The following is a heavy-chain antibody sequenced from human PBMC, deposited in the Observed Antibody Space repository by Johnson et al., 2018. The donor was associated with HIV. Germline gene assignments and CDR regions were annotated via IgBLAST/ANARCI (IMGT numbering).Heavy chain of an antibody. D-gene: IGHD2-15*01. Sequence: MQLVESGGGVVQPGRSLRLSCAASKLTFSNYAMTWVRQAPGKGLEWVSGINWNGGTTAYADSVQVRFTISSDNAKNSLFFQMNSLRAEDTACYYCAGVRWYWHGGSLYRWGTFDIWGQGTMVTVS. V-gene: IGHV3-20*04. CDR2: INWNGGTT. J-gene: IGHJ3*02. CDR3: AGVRWYWHGGSLYRWGTFDI. CDR1: KLTFSNYA.